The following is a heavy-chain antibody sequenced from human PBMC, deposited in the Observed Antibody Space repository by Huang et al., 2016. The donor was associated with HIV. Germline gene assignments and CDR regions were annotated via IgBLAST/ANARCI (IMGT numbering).Heavy chain of an antibody. V-gene: IGHV2-5*02. CDR3: AHIGRLRNYYMDV. CDR2: IYWDDHK. D-gene: IGHD3-3*01. Sequence: QITLKESGPTVIKPTQTLTLTCSFSGFSLNHKGVGVGWIRQPPGKALEWLVLIYWDDHKRFTPSLKNRITVTKDTAKNQVVFTMTNLDPMDTGTYYCAHIGRLRNYYMDVWGNGTTVTVSS. CDR1: GFSLNHKGVG. J-gene: IGHJ6*03.